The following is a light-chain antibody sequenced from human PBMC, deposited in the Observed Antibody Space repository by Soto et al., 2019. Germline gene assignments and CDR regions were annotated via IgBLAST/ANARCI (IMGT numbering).Light chain of an antibody. CDR1: SSDVGSYDL. CDR3: CSFVRTNGLL. CDR2: EVN. V-gene: IGLV2-23*02. J-gene: IGLJ2*01. Sequence: QSALTQPASVSGSPGQSITISCTGTSSDVGSYDLVSWYQHHSGKAPKIIIYEVNKRPSGISYRFSGSKSGNTASLTISGLQAEDEADYFCCSFVRTNGLLFGGGTKLTVL.